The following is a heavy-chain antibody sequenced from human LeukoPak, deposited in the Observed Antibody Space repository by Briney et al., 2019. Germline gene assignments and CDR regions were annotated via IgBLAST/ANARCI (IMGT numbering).Heavy chain of an antibody. CDR3: ATGMGASAMDNWFDP. D-gene: IGHD3-16*01. CDR2: FDPEDGET. Sequence: ASVKVSCKVSGYTLTELSMHRVRQAPGKGLEWMGGFDPEDGETIYAQKFQGRVTMTEDTSTDTAYMELSSLRSEDTAVYYCATGMGASAMDNWFDPWGQGTLVTVSS. CDR1: GYTLTELS. V-gene: IGHV1-24*01. J-gene: IGHJ5*02.